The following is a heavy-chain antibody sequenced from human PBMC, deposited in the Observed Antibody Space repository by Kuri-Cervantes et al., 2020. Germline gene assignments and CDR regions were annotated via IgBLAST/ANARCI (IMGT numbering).Heavy chain of an antibody. CDR3: ARDLGIN. J-gene: IGHJ4*02. CDR1: GFTFSSYW. CDR2: INPDGGAK. Sequence: GGSLRLSCAASGFTFSSYWMSWVRQAPGKGLEWVANINPDGGAKSYVDSVKGRFTISRDNAKNSLYLQMNSLRAEDTAVYYCARDLGINWGQGTLVTVS. V-gene: IGHV3-7*03. D-gene: IGHD3-3*02.